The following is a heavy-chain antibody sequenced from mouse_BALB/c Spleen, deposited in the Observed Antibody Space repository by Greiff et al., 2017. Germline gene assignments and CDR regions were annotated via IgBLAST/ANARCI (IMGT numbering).Heavy chain of an antibody. CDR1: GFTFRDYY. CDR3: ARVRPFYDGYTGWFAY. CDR2: ISDGGSYT. V-gene: IGHV5-4*02. J-gene: IGHJ3*01. Sequence: EVKLVESGGGLVKPGGSLKLSCEASGFTFRDYYMYWVRQTPEKRLEWVATISDGGSYTYYQDSVKGRFTISRDNAKNTLYLQMSSLKSEDTAMYYCARVRPFYDGYTGWFAYWGQGTLVTVSA. D-gene: IGHD2-3*01.